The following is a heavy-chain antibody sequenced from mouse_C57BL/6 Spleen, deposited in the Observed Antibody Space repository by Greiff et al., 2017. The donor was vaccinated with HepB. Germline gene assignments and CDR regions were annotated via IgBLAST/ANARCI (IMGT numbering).Heavy chain of an antibody. V-gene: IGHV2-2*01. J-gene: IGHJ1*03. D-gene: IGHD3-2*02. CDR3: ARNRLRGYFDV. Sequence: VMLVESGPGLVQPSQSLSITCTVSGFSLTSYGVHWVRQSPGKGLEWLGVIWSGGSTDYNAAFISRLSISKDNSKSQVFFKMNSLQADDTAIYYCARNRLRGYFDVWGTGTTVTVSS. CDR1: GFSLTSYG. CDR2: IWSGGST.